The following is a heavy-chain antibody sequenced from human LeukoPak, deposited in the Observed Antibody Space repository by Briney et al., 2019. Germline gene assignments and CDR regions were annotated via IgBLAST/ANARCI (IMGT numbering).Heavy chain of an antibody. CDR3: ARKTIVVVTPTEY. D-gene: IGHD3-22*01. CDR1: GFTFSDYY. CDR2: IGSSGTTT. Sequence: GGSLRLSCAASGFTFSDYYMSWIRQAPGKGLEWVSYIGSSGTTTYYADSVKGRFTISRDNAKNSLYLQMNSLRAEDAAVYYCARKTIVVVTPTEYWGQGTLVTVSS. V-gene: IGHV3-11*01. J-gene: IGHJ4*02.